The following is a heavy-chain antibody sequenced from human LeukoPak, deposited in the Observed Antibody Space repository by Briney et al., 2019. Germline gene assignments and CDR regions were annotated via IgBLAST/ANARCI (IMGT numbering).Heavy chain of an antibody. CDR3: ARDRRPWYFDL. V-gene: IGHV3-23*01. CDR2: ITGGGDIT. CDR1: GFNFSSYA. Sequence: GGSLRLSCAASGFNFSSYAMSWVRQAPGKGLEWVSTITGGGDITKYADSVKGRFTISRDDPKNTLYLQMNSLRADDTAVYYCARDRRPWYFDLWGRGTLVTVSS. D-gene: IGHD6-6*01. J-gene: IGHJ2*01.